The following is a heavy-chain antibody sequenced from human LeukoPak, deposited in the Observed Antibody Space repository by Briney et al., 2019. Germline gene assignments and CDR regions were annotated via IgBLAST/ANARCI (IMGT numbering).Heavy chain of an antibody. Sequence: SGPTLVKPTQTLTLTCTFSGFSLSTSGVGVGWIRQPPGKALEWLALIYWDDDKRYSPSLKSRLTITKDTSKNQVVLTMTNMDPVDTATYYRAHSSGSYYNGWFDPWGQGTLVTVSS. CDR2: IYWDDDK. CDR3: AHSSGSYYNGWFDP. J-gene: IGHJ5*02. D-gene: IGHD3-10*01. CDR1: GFSLSTSGVG. V-gene: IGHV2-5*02.